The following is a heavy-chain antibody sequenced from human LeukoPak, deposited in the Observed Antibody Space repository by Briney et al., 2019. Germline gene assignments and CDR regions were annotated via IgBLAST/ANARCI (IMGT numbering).Heavy chain of an antibody. J-gene: IGHJ4*02. CDR2: ISGSGGST. D-gene: IGHD3-10*01. Sequence: GGSLRLSCAASGFTFSSYEMNWVRQAPGKGLEWVSAISGSGGSTYYADSVKGRFTISRDNSKNTLYLQMNSLRAEDTAVYYCAKAHPYYYGSGSYYFDYWGQGTLVTVSS. CDR1: GFTFSSYE. V-gene: IGHV3-23*01. CDR3: AKAHPYYYGSGSYYFDY.